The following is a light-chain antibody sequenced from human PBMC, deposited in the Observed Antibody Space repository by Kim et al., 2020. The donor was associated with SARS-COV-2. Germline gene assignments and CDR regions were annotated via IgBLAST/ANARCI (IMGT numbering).Light chain of an antibody. Sequence: PGGTVTLTCASSTGAVTSGHYPNWFQQKPGQAPRALIYSISNKYSWTPAQFSGSLLGGKAALTLSGVQPEDEADYYCRLCYGGVWVFGGGTQLTVL. V-gene: IGLV7-43*01. CDR3: RLCYGGVWV. CDR1: TGAVTSGHY. CDR2: SIS. J-gene: IGLJ3*02.